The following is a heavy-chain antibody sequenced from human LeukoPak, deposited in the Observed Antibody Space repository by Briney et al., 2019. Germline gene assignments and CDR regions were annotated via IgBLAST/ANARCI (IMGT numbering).Heavy chain of an antibody. V-gene: IGHV1-2*02. J-gene: IGHJ5*02. Sequence: ASVKVSCKASGYTFTGYYMHWVRQAPGQGLEWMGWINPNSGGTNHAQKFQGRVTMTRDTSISTAYMELSRLRSDDTAVYYCARAGYCSSTSCQQAAFDPWGQGTLVTVSS. CDR3: ARAGYCSSTSCQQAAFDP. D-gene: IGHD2-2*01. CDR2: INPNSGGT. CDR1: GYTFTGYY.